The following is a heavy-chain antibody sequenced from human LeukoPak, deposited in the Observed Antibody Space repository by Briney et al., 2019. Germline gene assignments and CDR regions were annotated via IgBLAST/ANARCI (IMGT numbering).Heavy chain of an antibody. CDR3: ARGGKLEPTALAS. J-gene: IGHJ5*02. D-gene: IGHD2-21*02. CDR1: GFTFSSYA. CDR2: ISYDGTKK. V-gene: IGHV3-30*04. Sequence: GRSLRLSCAASGFTFSSYAMHWVRQAPGRGLEWVTVISYDGTKKYYADSVKGRSTISRDNANRMLSLHINSLRVEDSAIYYCARGGKLEPTALASWGQGSLVVVSS.